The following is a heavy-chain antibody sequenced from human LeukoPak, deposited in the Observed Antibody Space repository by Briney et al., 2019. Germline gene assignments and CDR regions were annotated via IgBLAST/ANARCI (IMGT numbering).Heavy chain of an antibody. J-gene: IGHJ4*02. Sequence: ASVKVSCKASGYTFTGYYIHWVRQAPGQGLEWMGWINPNSGDTNYSQKFQGRVTMTRDTSISTDYLELSRLRSDDTAVYYCARDGDLSCLDYWGQGTLVTVSS. CDR1: GYTFTGYY. V-gene: IGHV1-2*02. CDR2: INPNSGDT. D-gene: IGHD7-27*01. CDR3: ARDGDLSCLDY.